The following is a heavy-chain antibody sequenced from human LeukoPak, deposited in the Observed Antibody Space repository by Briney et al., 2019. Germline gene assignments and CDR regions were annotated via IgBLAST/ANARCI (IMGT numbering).Heavy chain of an antibody. V-gene: IGHV3-66*01. CDR2: IYSGGST. CDR1: GFTVSSNY. D-gene: IGHD3-22*01. J-gene: IGHJ4*02. Sequence: GGSLRLSCAASGFTVSSNYMSWVRQAPGKGLEWVSVIYSGGSTYYADSVKGRFTISRDNSKNTLYLQMNSLRAEDTAVYYCARTYYYDSIGPYYFDYWGQGTLVTDSS. CDR3: ARTYYYDSIGPYYFDY.